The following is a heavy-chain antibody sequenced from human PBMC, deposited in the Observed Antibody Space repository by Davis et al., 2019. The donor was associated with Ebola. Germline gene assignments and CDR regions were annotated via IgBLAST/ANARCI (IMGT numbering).Heavy chain of an antibody. CDR3: ARDQNYYGSGSYYTTFDY. CDR2: IWYDGSNK. V-gene: IGHV3-33*01. J-gene: IGHJ4*02. CDR1: GFTFSSYG. D-gene: IGHD3-10*01. Sequence: GGSLRPSCGAPGFTFSSYGMHWVRQAPGKVLEWVAVIWYDGSNKYYADSVKGRFTISRDNSKNTLYLQMNSLRAEDTAVYYCARDQNYYGSGSYYTTFDYWGQGTLVTVSS.